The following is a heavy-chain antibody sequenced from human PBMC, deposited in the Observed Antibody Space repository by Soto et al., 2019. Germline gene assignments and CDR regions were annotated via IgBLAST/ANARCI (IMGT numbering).Heavy chain of an antibody. J-gene: IGHJ6*02. CDR3: ARDKAGTTLNYYFGMDV. V-gene: IGHV4-59*01. CDR1: GGSTSGYF. Sequence: SETLSLTCTVSGGSTSGYFWSWIRQPPGKGLEWIGYTHYSGSGIYNPSLKSRVTISVDTSKNQFSLKLNSVTSADTALYFCARDKAGTTLNYYFGMDVWGQGTTVTVSS. D-gene: IGHD1-7*01. CDR2: THYSGSG.